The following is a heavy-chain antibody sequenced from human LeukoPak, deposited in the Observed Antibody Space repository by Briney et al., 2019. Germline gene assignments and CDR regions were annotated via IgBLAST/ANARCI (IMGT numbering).Heavy chain of an antibody. CDR3: ARLVVVTPYGLDV. D-gene: IGHD3-22*01. J-gene: IGHJ6*02. CDR1: GGSFSTYY. Sequence: SETLSLTCAVYGGSFSTYYWSWIRQPPGKGLEWIGEINHSGSTNYNPSLKNRVTISLDTSKNQFSLKLSSVTAADTAVYYCARLVVVTPYGLDVWGQGTTVTVSS. CDR2: INHSGST. V-gene: IGHV4-34*01.